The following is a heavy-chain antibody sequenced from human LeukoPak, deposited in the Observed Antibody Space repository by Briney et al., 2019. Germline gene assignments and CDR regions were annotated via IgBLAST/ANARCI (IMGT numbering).Heavy chain of an antibody. CDR3: AREGEGYSFDY. CDR1: GASIRSGDYY. D-gene: IGHD5-18*01. CDR2: IYDSGST. Sequence: SETLSLTCTVSGASIRSGDYYWSWIRQPPGKGLEWIGYIYDSGSTYYNPSLKSRITISVDTSENRFSPKLSSVTAADTAVYYCAREGEGYSFDYWGQGTLVTVSS. J-gene: IGHJ4*02. V-gene: IGHV4-30-4*01.